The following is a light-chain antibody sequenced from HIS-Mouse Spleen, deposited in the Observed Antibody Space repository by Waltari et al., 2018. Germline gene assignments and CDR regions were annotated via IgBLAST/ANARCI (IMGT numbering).Light chain of an antibody. CDR1: SSNIGNNY. CDR3: GTWDSSLSAWV. J-gene: IGLJ3*02. Sequence: QSVLTQPPSVSAAPGQKVTISCSGSSSNIGNNYVSWYQQLPGTAPKPPICDNNKRPSGIPDRFSGSKSGTSATLGITGLQTGDEADYYCGTWDSSLSAWVFGGGTKLTVL. CDR2: DNN. V-gene: IGLV1-51*01.